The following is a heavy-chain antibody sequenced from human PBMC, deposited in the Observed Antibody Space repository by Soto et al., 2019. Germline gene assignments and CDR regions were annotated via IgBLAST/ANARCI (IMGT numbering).Heavy chain of an antibody. Sequence: PGGSLRLSCAASGFTFDDYAMHWVRQAPGKGLEWVSGIRWNSGSIGYADSVKGRFTISRDNAKNSLYLQMNSLRAEDTALYYCAKDRISIAVAGPFSYGMDVWGQGTTVTVSS. CDR1: GFTFDDYA. V-gene: IGHV3-9*01. CDR3: AKDRISIAVAGPFSYGMDV. D-gene: IGHD6-19*01. J-gene: IGHJ6*02. CDR2: IRWNSGSI.